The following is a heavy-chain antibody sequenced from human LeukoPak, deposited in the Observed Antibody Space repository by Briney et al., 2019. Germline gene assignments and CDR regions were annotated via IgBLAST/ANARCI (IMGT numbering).Heavy chain of an antibody. V-gene: IGHV4-34*01. CDR2: INHSGST. CDR1: GGSFSGYY. D-gene: IGHD3-10*01. Sequence: SETLSLTCAVYGGSFSGYYWSWIRQPPGKGLEWIGVINHSGSTNYNPSLKSRVTISVDTSKNQFSLKLSSVTAADTAVYYCALLITMVRGVIKDDAFDIWGQGTMVTVSS. J-gene: IGHJ3*02. CDR3: ALLITMVRGVIKDDAFDI.